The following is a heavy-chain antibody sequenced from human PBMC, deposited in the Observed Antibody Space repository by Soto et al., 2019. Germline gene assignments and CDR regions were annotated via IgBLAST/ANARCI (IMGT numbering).Heavy chain of an antibody. V-gene: IGHV1-69*13. CDR3: AGGYSYAGAYYYYGMDV. J-gene: IGHJ6*02. D-gene: IGHD5-18*01. CDR1: GGTFSSYA. CDR2: IIPIFGTA. Sequence: GASVKVSCKASGGTFSSYAISWVRQAPGQGLEWMGGIIPIFGTANYAQKFQGRVTITADESTSTAYMELSSLRSEDTAVYYCAGGYSYAGAYYYYGMDVWGQGTTVTVSS.